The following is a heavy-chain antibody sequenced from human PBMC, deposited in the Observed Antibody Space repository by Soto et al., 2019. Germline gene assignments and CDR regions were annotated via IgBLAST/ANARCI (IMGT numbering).Heavy chain of an antibody. Sequence: QVQLQQWGAGLLKPSETLSLTCAVYGGSFSGYYWSWIRQPPGKGLEWIGEINHSGSTNYNPSLNSRVTISVDTSKNQCSLKLSSVTAAETAVYYCARGLPEPAAGANWFDPGGQGTLVTVSS. CDR2: INHSGST. J-gene: IGHJ5*02. V-gene: IGHV4-34*01. D-gene: IGHD6-13*01. CDR3: ARGLPEPAAGANWFDP. CDR1: GGSFSGYY.